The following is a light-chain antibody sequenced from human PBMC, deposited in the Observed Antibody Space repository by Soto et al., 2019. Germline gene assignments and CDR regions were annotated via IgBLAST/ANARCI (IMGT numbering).Light chain of an antibody. CDR3: QQTYSPPRT. V-gene: IGKV1-39*01. CDR2: AAS. J-gene: IGKJ2*01. CDR1: QSVRTH. Sequence: DIQMTQSPSSLSASIGDRVTITCRASQSVRTHLNWYHQKPGKAPELLIYAASSLQAGVPSRFGGSGSGTDFTLTISSLLPEDFGDYYCQQTYSPPRTFGQGTILEIK.